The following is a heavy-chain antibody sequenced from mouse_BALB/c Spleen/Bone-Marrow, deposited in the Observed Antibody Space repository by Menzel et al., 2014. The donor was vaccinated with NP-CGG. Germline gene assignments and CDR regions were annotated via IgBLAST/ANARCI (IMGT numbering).Heavy chain of an antibody. CDR2: ISSGSSTI. Sequence: EVKLMESGGGLVQPGGSRKLSCAASGFTFSSFGMHWVRQAPEKGLEWVAYISSGSSTIYYADTVKGRFTISRDNPKNTLFLQMTSLRSEDTAMYYCARGYDSSFGFAYWGQGTMITVSA. J-gene: IGHJ3*01. CDR1: GFTFSSFG. V-gene: IGHV5-17*02. CDR3: ARGYDSSFGFAY. D-gene: IGHD1-1*01.